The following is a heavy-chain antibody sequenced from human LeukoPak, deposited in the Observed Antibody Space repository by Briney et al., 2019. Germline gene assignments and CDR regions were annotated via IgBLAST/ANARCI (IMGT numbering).Heavy chain of an antibody. CDR1: GGSFSGYY. V-gene: IGHV4-34*01. CDR2: INHSGST. CDR3: ARGPSPSGDFSFGY. J-gene: IGHJ4*02. D-gene: IGHD4-17*01. Sequence: MASETLSLTCAVYGGSFSGYYWSWIRQPPGKGLEWIGEINHSGSTNYNPSLKSRVTISVDTSKNQFSLKLSSVTAADTAVYYCARGPSPSGDFSFGYWGQGTLVTVSS.